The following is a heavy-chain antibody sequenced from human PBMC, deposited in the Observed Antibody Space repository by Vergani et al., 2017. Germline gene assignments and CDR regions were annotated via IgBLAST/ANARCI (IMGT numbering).Heavy chain of an antibody. CDR2: ITPQNGGT. CDR3: VRGGTFDWLST. J-gene: IGHJ5*02. D-gene: IGHD3-9*01. CDR1: GYYFTDNY. Sequence: QVQLVQSGAEVKKPGAAVKVSCKASGYYFTDNYLHWVRQAPGQGLEWMGRITPQNGGTQYAEKFKGRVTMTRDTSITTAYMELTSLTSDDTVVYYCVRGGTFDWLSTWGQGTLVTVSS. V-gene: IGHV1-2*05.